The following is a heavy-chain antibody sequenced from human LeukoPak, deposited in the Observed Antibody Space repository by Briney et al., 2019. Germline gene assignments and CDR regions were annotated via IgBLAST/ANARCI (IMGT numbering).Heavy chain of an antibody. CDR2: INHSGST. V-gene: IGHV4-34*01. D-gene: IGHD6-6*01. CDR1: GGSFSGYY. J-gene: IGHJ6*02. CDR3: ASLARSSSSGRLYYYYGMNV. Sequence: SETLSLTCAVHGGSFSGYYWSWIRQPPGMGLEWIGEINHSGSTNYNPSLKSRVTISVDTSKNQFSLMLSSVTAADTAVYYCASLARSSSSGRLYYYYGMNVWGQGTTVTVSS.